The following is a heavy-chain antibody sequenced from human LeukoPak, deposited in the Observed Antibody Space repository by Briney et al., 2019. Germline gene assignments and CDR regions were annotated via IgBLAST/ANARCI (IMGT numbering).Heavy chain of an antibody. J-gene: IGHJ6*02. V-gene: IGHV3-30*18. CDR1: GFTFSSYG. Sequence: PGGSLRLSCAASGFTFSSYGMHWVRQAPGKRLEWVAVISYDGSNKYYADSVKGRFTISRDNSKNTLYLQMNSLRAEDTAVYYCAKEPNYCSSTSCYSGYYYGMDVWGQGTTVTVSS. CDR2: ISYDGSNK. D-gene: IGHD2-2*01. CDR3: AKEPNYCSSTSCYSGYYYGMDV.